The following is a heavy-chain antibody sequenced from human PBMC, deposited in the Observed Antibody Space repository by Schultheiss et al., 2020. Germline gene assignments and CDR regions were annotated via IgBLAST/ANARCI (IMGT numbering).Heavy chain of an antibody. V-gene: IGHV3-30-3*01. CDR2: ISYDGSNK. D-gene: IGHD2-2*01. CDR1: GFTFSSYA. J-gene: IGHJ6*02. CDR3: ARGDCSSTSCYAYYYYYGMDV. Sequence: WGSLRLSCAASGFTFSSYAMHWVRQAPGKGLEWVAVISYDGSNKYYADSVKGRFTISRDNSKNTLYLQMNSLRAEDTAVYYCARGDCSSTSCYAYYYYYGMDVWGQGTTVTVSS.